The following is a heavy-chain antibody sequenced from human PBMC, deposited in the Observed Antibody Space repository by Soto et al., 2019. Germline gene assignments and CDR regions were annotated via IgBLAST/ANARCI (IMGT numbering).Heavy chain of an antibody. CDR2: INAGNGNT. Sequence: QVQLVQSGAEVKKPGASVKVSCKASGYTFTSYAMHWVRQAPGQRLEWMGWINAGNGNTKYSQKFQGRVTITRDTSAITASMELSSLRSEDTAVYYCARGPGGPDGPGDYWGQGTLVTVSS. D-gene: IGHD2-15*01. V-gene: IGHV1-3*01. CDR1: GYTFTSYA. CDR3: ARGPGGPDGPGDY. J-gene: IGHJ4*02.